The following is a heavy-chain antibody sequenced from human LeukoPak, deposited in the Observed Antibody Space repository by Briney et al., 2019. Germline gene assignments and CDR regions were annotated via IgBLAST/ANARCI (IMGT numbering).Heavy chain of an antibody. V-gene: IGHV3-53*01. D-gene: IGHD3-22*01. J-gene: IGHJ4*02. Sequence: RSGGSLRLSCAASGFTFSSYAMSWVRQAPGKGLEWVSVIYSGGSTYYADSVKGRFTISRDNSKNTVHLQMNSLRVEDTAVYYCAREKGYYNDNSDYSDYWGQGTLVTVSS. CDR1: GFTFSSYA. CDR2: IYSGGST. CDR3: AREKGYYNDNSDYSDY.